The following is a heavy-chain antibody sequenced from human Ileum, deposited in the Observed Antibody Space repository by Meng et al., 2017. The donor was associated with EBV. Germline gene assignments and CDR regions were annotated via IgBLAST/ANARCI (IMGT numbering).Heavy chain of an antibody. Sequence: QWQLQQWGAGLLKPSESLSLTCAVYGGSFSGYYWSWIRQPPGKGLEWIGEINHSGSTNYNPSLKSRVTISVDTSKNQFSLKLSSVTAADTAVYYCARGNKVSDRGFDYWGQGTLVTVSS. CDR3: ARGNKVSDRGFDY. J-gene: IGHJ4*02. V-gene: IGHV4-34*01. CDR2: INHSGST. CDR1: GGSFSGYY. D-gene: IGHD3-10*01.